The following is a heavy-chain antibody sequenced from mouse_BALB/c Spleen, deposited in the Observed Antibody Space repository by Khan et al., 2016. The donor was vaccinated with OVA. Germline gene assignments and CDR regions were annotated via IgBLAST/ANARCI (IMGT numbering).Heavy chain of an antibody. CDR3: TRGSPYSMDY. J-gene: IGHJ4*01. Sequence: QVRLQQSGAELVRPGASVTLSCKASGYTFTDYEMHWVKQTPVHGLEWIGAIDPETDSTAYNQKFKGKATLTADKSSNTAYMELRSPTSEDSAVYYCTRGSPYSMDYWGQGTSVTVSS. CDR1: GYTFTDYE. V-gene: IGHV1-15*01. D-gene: IGHD1-1*01. CDR2: IDPETDST.